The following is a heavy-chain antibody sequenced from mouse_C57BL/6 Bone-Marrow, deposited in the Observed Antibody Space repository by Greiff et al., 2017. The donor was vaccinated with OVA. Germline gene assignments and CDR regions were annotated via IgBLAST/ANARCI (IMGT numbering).Heavy chain of an antibody. V-gene: IGHV1-81*01. D-gene: IGHD1-1*01. CDR1: GYTFTSYG. J-gene: IGHJ1*03. CDR2: IYPRSGNT. Sequence: QVQLQQSGAELARPGASVKLSCKASGYTFTSYGISWVKQRPGQGLEWIGEIYPRSGNTYYNEKFKGKATLTADKSSSTAYMELRSLTSEDSAVYFCASGYGSSPWYFDVWGTGTTVTVSS. CDR3: ASGYGSSPWYFDV.